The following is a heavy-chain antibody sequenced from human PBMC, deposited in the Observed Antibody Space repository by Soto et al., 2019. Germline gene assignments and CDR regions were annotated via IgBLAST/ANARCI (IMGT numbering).Heavy chain of an antibody. CDR3: ARGRSSPNFDP. CDR1: GGTFTNYV. Sequence: QVQLVQSGAEVRKPVSSVKVSCKISGGTFTNYVISWLRQAPGQGLEWMGGLIPIFGAANLAQKFQGRVTITADESTSTVNMELSSLTSEDTAVYYCARGRSSPNFDPWGQGTLVTVSS. J-gene: IGHJ5*02. D-gene: IGHD6-6*01. CDR2: LIPIFGAA. V-gene: IGHV1-69*01.